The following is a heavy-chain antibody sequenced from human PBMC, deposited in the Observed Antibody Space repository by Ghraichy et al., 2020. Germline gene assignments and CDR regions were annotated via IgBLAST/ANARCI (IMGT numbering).Heavy chain of an antibody. CDR1: GFTFSSYA. J-gene: IGHJ4*02. Sequence: GGSLRLSCAASGFTFSSYAMSWVRQAPGKGLEWVSVISGSGGSTYYADSVKGRFTISRDNFKHTLYLQMNSLRAEDTAVYYCAKGRGAVAGNYLTFDYWGQGTLVTVSS. V-gene: IGHV3-23*01. CDR2: ISGSGGST. CDR3: AKGRGAVAGNYLTFDY. D-gene: IGHD6-19*01.